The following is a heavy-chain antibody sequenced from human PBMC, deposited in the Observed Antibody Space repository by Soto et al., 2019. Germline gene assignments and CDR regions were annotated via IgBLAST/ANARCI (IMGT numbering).Heavy chain of an antibody. CDR1: GFTFSSYE. J-gene: IGHJ4*02. CDR2: ISSSGSTI. CDR3: ARAPVGSYYFDY. D-gene: IGHD1-26*01. V-gene: IGHV3-48*03. Sequence: GGSLRLSCAASGFTFSSYEMNWVRQAPGKGLEWVSYISSSGSTIYYADSVKGRFTISRDNAKNSLYLQMNSLRAEDTAVYYCARAPVGSYYFDYWGQGTLVTVSS.